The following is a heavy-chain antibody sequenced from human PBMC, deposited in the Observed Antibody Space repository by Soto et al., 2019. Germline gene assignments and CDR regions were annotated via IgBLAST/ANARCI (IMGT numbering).Heavy chain of an antibody. D-gene: IGHD4-17*01. V-gene: IGHV3-23*01. CDR3: AKGATRTIYGDFPYYYYGMDV. Sequence: EVQLLESGGGLVQPGGSLRLSCAASGFTFSSYAMSWVRQAPGKGLEWVSAISGSGGSTYYADSVKGRFTISRDNSKNTLYLQMNSLRAEDTAVYYCAKGATRTIYGDFPYYYYGMDVWGQGTTVTVSS. J-gene: IGHJ6*02. CDR1: GFTFSSYA. CDR2: ISGSGGST.